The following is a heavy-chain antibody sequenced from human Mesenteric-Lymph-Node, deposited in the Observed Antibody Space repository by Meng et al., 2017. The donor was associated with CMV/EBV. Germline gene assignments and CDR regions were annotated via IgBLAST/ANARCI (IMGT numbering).Heavy chain of an antibody. V-gene: IGHV4-34*01. Sequence: QVQFHQGGAGLLKPSETLPVTCAVYGGSFSGYYWNWIRQSPEKGLEWIGEINHSGSTTYNPSFTSRIIISVDTSTNQISLNMSSVTAADTAVYYCARGSSYDILTGYFDYWGQGALVTVSS. CDR2: INHSGST. D-gene: IGHD3-9*01. CDR3: ARGSSYDILTGYFDY. CDR1: GGSFSGYY. J-gene: IGHJ4*02.